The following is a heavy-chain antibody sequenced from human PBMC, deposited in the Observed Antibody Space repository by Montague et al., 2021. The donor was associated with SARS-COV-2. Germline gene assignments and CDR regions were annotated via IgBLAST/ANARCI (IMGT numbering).Heavy chain of an antibody. D-gene: IGHD6-19*01. CDR3: ARGADRNYFYGMDV. CDR1: GYTFTAYY. Sequence: SVKVSCKASGYTFTAYYIHWLRQAPGQGLEWMGWINPNSGGTNYAQKFQGRVTMTRDTSISTSYMELSRLRSDDTAVYYCARGADRNYFYGMDVWGQGTTVTVSS. J-gene: IGHJ6*02. V-gene: IGHV1-2*02. CDR2: INPNSGGT.